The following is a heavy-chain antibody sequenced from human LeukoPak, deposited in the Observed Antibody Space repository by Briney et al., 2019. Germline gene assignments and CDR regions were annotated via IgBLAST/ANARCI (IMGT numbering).Heavy chain of an antibody. D-gene: IGHD3-22*01. CDR3: AREEYYDSSGPFGY. J-gene: IGHJ4*02. CDR1: GFTFSSYW. V-gene: IGHV3-7*03. CDR2: IKQDGSEK. Sequence: PGGSLRLSCAASGFTFSSYWMSWVRQAPGKGLEWVANIKQDGSEKYYVDSVKGRFTISRDDSKNTAYLQMNSLKTEDTAVYYCAREEYYDSSGPFGYWGQGTLVTVSS.